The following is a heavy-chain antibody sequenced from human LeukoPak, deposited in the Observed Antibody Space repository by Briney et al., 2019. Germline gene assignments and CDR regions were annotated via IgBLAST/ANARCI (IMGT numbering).Heavy chain of an antibody. D-gene: IGHD3-22*01. CDR2: ISGSGGST. Sequence: PGGSLRLSCAASGFTFSSYAMSWVRQAPGKGLEWVSAISGSGGSTYYADSVKGRFTISRDNSKNTLYLQMNSLRAEDTAVYYCAFTNYYDSSGYYAPRLDYWGQGTLVTVSS. CDR3: AFTNYYDSSGYYAPRLDY. J-gene: IGHJ4*02. V-gene: IGHV3-23*01. CDR1: GFTFSSYA.